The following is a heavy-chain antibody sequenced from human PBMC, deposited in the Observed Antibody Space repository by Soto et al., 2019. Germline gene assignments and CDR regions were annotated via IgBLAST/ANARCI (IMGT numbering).Heavy chain of an antibody. D-gene: IGHD3-22*01. Sequence: GGSLRLSCAASGFRFWTYSMSWVRQAPRKGLEWVSGISGRGAATYYTESVKGRFTVSIDNSKDTLFLQMNTLRVEDTAVYYCANIRLYDNNDYHRDGFDVWGPGTVVTVSS. CDR1: GFRFWTYS. CDR3: ANIRLYDNNDYHRDGFDV. J-gene: IGHJ3*01. V-gene: IGHV3-23*01. CDR2: ISGRGAAT.